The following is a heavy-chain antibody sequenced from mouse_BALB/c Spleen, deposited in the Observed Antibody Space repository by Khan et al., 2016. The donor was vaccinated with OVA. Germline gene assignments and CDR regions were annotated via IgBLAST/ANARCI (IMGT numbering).Heavy chain of an antibody. Sequence: VVESGGGLVQPGGSRKLSCAASGFTFSSYGMHWVRQAPEKGLEWVAYISGDSNTIYYADTVKGRFTISRDNPKNTLFLRMTSLMSEDTAMYYCATSYFYGYYFDYWGPGTTLTVSS. J-gene: IGHJ2*01. V-gene: IGHV5-17*02. CDR3: ATSYFYGYYFDY. CDR1: GFTFSSYG. CDR2: ISGDSNTI. D-gene: IGHD1-1*01.